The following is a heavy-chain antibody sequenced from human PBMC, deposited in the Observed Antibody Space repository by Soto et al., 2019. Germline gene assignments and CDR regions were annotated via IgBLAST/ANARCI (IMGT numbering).Heavy chain of an antibody. V-gene: IGHV5-51*01. D-gene: IGHD1-1*01. CDR3: ARGDTYNYYSNFDL. J-gene: IGHJ2*01. CDR2: IYPGDSDT. CDR1: EYSFSSHW. Sequence: LGESLKISCKGSEYSFSSHWIAWVRQMPGKGLEWMGTIYPGDSDTRYSPSFEGRVSMSADESISTAYLQWGSLQASDTAIYYCARGDTYNYYSNFDLWGRGTLVTVAS.